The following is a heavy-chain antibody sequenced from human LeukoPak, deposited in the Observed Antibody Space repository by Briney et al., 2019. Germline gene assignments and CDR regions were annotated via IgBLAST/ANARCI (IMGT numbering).Heavy chain of an antibody. CDR1: GFTLNRYW. Sequence: GGSLRLSCTASGFTLNRYWMHSVRQAPGKGLGWVSRINVDGSSTAYADSVKGRFTISRDNAENTLYQQMNSLRAEDTAVYYCAKDQREAAAGTSLKLDYWGQGTLVTVSS. CDR2: INVDGSST. J-gene: IGHJ4*02. CDR3: AKDQREAAAGTSLKLDY. V-gene: IGHV3-74*01. D-gene: IGHD6-13*01.